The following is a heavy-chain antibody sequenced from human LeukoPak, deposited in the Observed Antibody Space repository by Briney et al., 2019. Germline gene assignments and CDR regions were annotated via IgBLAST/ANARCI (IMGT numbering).Heavy chain of an antibody. CDR1: GGSISSYY. V-gene: IGHV4-59*08. J-gene: IGHJ3*02. CDR2: IYDSGST. Sequence: SETLSLTCTVSGGSISSYYWSWIRQPPGKGLEWIAYIYDSGSTNYNPSLKSRVAISVDTSKNQFSLKLRSVTAADTAVYYCARTYSSSWYSAFDIWGQGTMVTVSS. D-gene: IGHD6-13*01. CDR3: ARTYSSSWYSAFDI.